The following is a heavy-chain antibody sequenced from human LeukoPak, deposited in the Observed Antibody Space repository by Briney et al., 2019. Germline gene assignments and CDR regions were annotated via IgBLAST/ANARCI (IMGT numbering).Heavy chain of an antibody. CDR1: GFTFSSYA. Sequence: GSLRLSCAASGFTFSSYAMHWVRQAPGKGLEWVAVISYDGSNKYYADSVKGRFTISRDNSKNTLYLQMNSLRAEDTAVYYCARVPVVAATEDYWGQGTLVTVSS. D-gene: IGHD2-15*01. CDR3: ARVPVVAATEDY. CDR2: ISYDGSNK. V-gene: IGHV3-30-3*01. J-gene: IGHJ4*02.